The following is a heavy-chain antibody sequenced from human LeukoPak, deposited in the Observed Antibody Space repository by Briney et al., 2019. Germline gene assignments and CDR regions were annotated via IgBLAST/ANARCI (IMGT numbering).Heavy chain of an antibody. D-gene: IGHD6-13*01. J-gene: IGHJ1*01. CDR2: IYYSGST. Sequence: PSETLSLTCTVSGGSISSYYWSWIRQPPGKGLEWIGYIYYSGSTNYNPSLKSRVTISVDTSKNQFSLKLSSVTAADTAVYYCAGGSSSWYGEYFQHWGQGTLVTVSS. V-gene: IGHV4-59*08. CDR1: GGSISSYY. CDR3: AGGSSSWYGEYFQH.